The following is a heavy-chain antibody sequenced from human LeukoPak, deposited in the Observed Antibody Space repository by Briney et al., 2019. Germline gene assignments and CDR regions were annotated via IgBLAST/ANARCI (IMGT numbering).Heavy chain of an antibody. CDR3: ARTGDTQIVVVPAARRFDP. V-gene: IGHV4-34*01. CDR2: INHSGST. J-gene: IGHJ5*02. D-gene: IGHD2-2*01. Sequence: SETLSLTCAVYGGSFSGYYWSWIRQRPGKGLEWIGEINHSGSTNYNPSLKRRVTISVDTSKNQFSLKLSSVTAADTAVYYCARTGDTQIVVVPAARRFDPWGQGTLVTVSS. CDR1: GGSFSGYY.